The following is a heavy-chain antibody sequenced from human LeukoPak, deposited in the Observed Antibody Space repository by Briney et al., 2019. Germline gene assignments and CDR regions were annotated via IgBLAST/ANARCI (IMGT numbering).Heavy chain of an antibody. D-gene: IGHD5-24*01. CDR2: IYYSGST. CDR3: ARDRGGYSSNFDY. V-gene: IGHV4-59*01. CDR1: GGSISSYY. J-gene: IGHJ4*02. Sequence: SETLSLTCTVSGGSISSYYWSWIRQPPGKGLEWIGYIYYSGSTNYNPSLKSRVTISVDTSKIQFSLKLSSVTAADTAVYYCARDRGGYSSNFDYWGQGTLVTVSS.